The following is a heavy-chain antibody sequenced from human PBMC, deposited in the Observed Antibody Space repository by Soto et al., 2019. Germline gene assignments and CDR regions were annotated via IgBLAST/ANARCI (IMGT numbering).Heavy chain of an antibody. D-gene: IGHD6-13*01. J-gene: IGHJ4*02. CDR2: IYYSGST. Sequence: SETLSLTCTVSGGSISSSSYYWGWIRHPPGKGLEWIGSIYYSGSTYYNPSLKSRVTISVDTSKNQFSLKLSSVTAADTAVYYCARQEYSSRRPYYFDYWGQGTLLTVSS. V-gene: IGHV4-39*01. CDR1: GGSISSSSYY. CDR3: ARQEYSSRRPYYFDY.